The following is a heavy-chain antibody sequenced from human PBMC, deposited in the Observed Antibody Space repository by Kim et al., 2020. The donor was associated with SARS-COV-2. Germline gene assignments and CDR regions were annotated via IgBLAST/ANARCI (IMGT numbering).Heavy chain of an antibody. CDR3: AKYAFFFMDV. D-gene: IGHD3-3*02. Sequence: GGSLRLSCAASGFTFSSRWMDWVRQVPGKGLLCVARISGDGTKTTYADSVKGRFTISRDNAKNTLYLKMNGLRAEDTAIYFCAKYAFFFMDVWGQGTTVTVSS. CDR2: ISGDGTKT. V-gene: IGHV3-74*01. CDR1: GFTFSSRW. J-gene: IGHJ6*02.